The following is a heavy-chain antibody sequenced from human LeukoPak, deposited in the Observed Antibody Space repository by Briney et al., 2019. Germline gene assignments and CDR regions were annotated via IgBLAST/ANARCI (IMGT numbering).Heavy chain of an antibody. Sequence: SETLSLTCTVSGGSISSGSYYWSWIRQPAGKGLEWIGRIYTSGSTNYNPSLKSRVTISVDTSKNQFSLKLSSVTAAGTAVYYCARGGVDFWSGYHSPFDYWGQGTLVTVSS. CDR1: GGSISSGSYY. CDR2: IYTSGST. V-gene: IGHV4-61*02. CDR3: ARGGVDFWSGYHSPFDY. D-gene: IGHD3-3*01. J-gene: IGHJ4*02.